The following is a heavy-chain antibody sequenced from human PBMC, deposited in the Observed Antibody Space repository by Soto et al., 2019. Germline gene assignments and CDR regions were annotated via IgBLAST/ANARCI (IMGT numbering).Heavy chain of an antibody. J-gene: IGHJ6*02. V-gene: IGHV4-61*01. Sequence: SLTCTVSGGSVSSGSYYLSWIRQRPGKGLEWIGYIYYSGSTNYNPSLKSRVTISVDTSKNQFSLKLSSVTAADTAVYYCARDRPYYYGSGSYYNSSYGMDVWGQGTTVTVSS. CDR3: ARDRPYYYGSGSYYNSSYGMDV. D-gene: IGHD3-10*01. CDR1: GGSVSSGSYY. CDR2: IYYSGST.